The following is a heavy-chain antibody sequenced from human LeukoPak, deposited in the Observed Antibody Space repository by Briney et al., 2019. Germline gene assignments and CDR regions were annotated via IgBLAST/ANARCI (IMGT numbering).Heavy chain of an antibody. CDR3: AKPLPPIEPLFYYYDSSVAPNDY. D-gene: IGHD3-22*01. V-gene: IGHV3-23*01. J-gene: IGHJ4*02. CDR1: GFAFSFFA. CDR2: INANSGAT. Sequence: PGGSLRLSCTASGFAFSFFAMRWLRPPPGKGLEWVSTINANSGATSHAASVRGRFTISRDNSKNKLYLQLNSLRAEDTAVYYCAKPLPPIEPLFYYYDSSVAPNDYWGQGTLVTVSS.